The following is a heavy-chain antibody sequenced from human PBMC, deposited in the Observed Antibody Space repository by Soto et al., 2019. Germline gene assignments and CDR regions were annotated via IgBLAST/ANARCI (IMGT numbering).Heavy chain of an antibody. CDR3: ARHKGTYSSGWYVGYYYYGMDV. Sequence: GESLKISCKGSGYSFTSYWIGWVRQMPGKGLEWMGIIYPGDSDTRYSPSFQGQVTISADKSISAAYLQWSSLKASDTAMYYCARHKGTYSSGWYVGYYYYGMDVWGQGTTVTVSS. J-gene: IGHJ6*02. CDR2: IYPGDSDT. CDR1: GYSFTSYW. D-gene: IGHD6-19*01. V-gene: IGHV5-51*01.